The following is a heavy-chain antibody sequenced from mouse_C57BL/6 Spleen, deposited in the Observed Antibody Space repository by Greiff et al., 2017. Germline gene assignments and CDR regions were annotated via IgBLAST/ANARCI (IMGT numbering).Heavy chain of an antibody. CDR3: ARSRDYYGSSPYYCDY. CDR2: ILPGSGST. J-gene: IGHJ2*01. D-gene: IGHD1-1*01. CDR1: GYTFTGYW. Sequence: QVQLQQSGAELMKPGASVKLSCKATGYTFTGYWIEWVKQRPGHGLEWIGEILPGSGSTNYNEKFKGKATFTADTSSNTAYMQLSSLTTEDSAIYYCARSRDYYGSSPYYCDYWGQGTTLTVSS. V-gene: IGHV1-9*01.